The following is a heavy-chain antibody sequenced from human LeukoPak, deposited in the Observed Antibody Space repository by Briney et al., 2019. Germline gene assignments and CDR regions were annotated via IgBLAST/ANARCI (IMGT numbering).Heavy chain of an antibody. Sequence: ASVKVSCQASGYTFTGYYMHWVRQAPGQGLEWMGWINPNSGGTNYAQKFQGRVTMTRDTSISTAYMELSRLRSDDTAVYYCARRASPTYSSSWEDLDYWGQGTLVTVSS. V-gene: IGHV1-2*02. J-gene: IGHJ4*02. D-gene: IGHD6-13*01. CDR2: INPNSGGT. CDR1: GYTFTGYY. CDR3: ARRASPTYSSSWEDLDY.